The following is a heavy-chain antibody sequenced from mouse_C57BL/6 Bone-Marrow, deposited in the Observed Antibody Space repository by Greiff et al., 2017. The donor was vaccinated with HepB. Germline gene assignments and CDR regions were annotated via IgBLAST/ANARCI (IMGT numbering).Heavy chain of an antibody. Sequence: DVKLQESGAELVRPGASVKLSCTASGFNIKDDYMHWVKQRPEQGLEWIGWIDPENGDTEYASKFQGKATITADTSSNTAYLQLSSLTSEDTAVYYCTTHSPFAYWGQGTLVTVSA. D-gene: IGHD3-1*01. V-gene: IGHV14-4*01. CDR3: TTHSPFAY. CDR1: GFNIKDDY. CDR2: IDPENGDT. J-gene: IGHJ3*01.